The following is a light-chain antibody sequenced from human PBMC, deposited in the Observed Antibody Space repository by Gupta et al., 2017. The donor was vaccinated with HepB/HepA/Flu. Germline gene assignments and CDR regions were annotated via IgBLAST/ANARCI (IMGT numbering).Light chain of an antibody. CDR3: QQYTSWPRT. CDR2: GAS. J-gene: IGKJ1*01. Sequence: EIVMTQSPATLSVSPGERATLSCRASQSISSNLAWYQQKPGQAPRLLIYGASTRATGIPARFSGSGSGTEFILTISILQSEDFAVYYCQQYTSWPRTFGQGTTVEIK. V-gene: IGKV3-15*01. CDR1: QSISSN.